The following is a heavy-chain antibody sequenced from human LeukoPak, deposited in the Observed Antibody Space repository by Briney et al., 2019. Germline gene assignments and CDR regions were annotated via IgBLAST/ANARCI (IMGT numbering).Heavy chain of an antibody. J-gene: IGHJ4*02. Sequence: SDTLSLTCTVSGGSLSRYDWFWIRQSPGKGPEWIGYVYSSVSTNYNPSLKSRVTISIDTSENQFSLKLTSMTAADTAVYYCARGSYGDPIDNWGQGILVTVSS. V-gene: IGHV4-59*07. CDR1: GGSLSRYD. CDR2: VYSSVST. CDR3: ARGSYGDPIDN. D-gene: IGHD7-27*01.